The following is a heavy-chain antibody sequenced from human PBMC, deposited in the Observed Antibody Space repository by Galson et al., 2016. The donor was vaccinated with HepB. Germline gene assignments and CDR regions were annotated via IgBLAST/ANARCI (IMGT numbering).Heavy chain of an antibody. CDR2: IFYSGST. CDR3: ARHPDYYDSSGFYQYYFDY. D-gene: IGHD3-22*01. V-gene: IGHV4-39*01. CDR1: GGSISSSHYY. Sequence: SETLSLTCSVSGGSISSSHYYWGWIRQPPGKGLEWIGSIFYSGSTYYNPSLTSRVTISVGTSKNPFSLKLSSVTAADTAVYYCARHPDYYDSSGFYQYYFDYWGHGALVTVSS. J-gene: IGHJ4*01.